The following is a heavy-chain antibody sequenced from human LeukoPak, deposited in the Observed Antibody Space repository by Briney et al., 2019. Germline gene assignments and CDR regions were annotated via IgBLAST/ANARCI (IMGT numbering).Heavy chain of an antibody. CDR3: ASFMSIDVVVVAGGPGRIMDI. D-gene: IGHD2-15*01. V-gene: IGHV1-69*05. Sequence: GSSVKVSCKASGGTFSSYAISWVRQAPGQGLEWMGRIIPIFGTANYAQKFQGRVTITTDESTSTAYMELSSLGSEDTAVYYCASFMSIDVVVVAGGPGRIMDIWGQGTMVTVSS. J-gene: IGHJ3*02. CDR1: GGTFSSYA. CDR2: IIPIFGTA.